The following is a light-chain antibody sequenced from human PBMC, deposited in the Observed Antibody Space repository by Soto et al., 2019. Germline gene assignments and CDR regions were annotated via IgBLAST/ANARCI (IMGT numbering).Light chain of an antibody. CDR3: SSFKGSNYA. CDR2: DVS. V-gene: IGLV2-14*03. CDR1: ISDVGGYNF. Sequence: QSALTQPASVSGSPGQSITISCTGTISDVGGYNFVSWYQQYPGKAPKLMICDVSNRPSGVSNRFSGSKSGNTASLTISGLQAEDEADYYCSSFKGSNYAFGAGTKVTVL. J-gene: IGLJ1*01.